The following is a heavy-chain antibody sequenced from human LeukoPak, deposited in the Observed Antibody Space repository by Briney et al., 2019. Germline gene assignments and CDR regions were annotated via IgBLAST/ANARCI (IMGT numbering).Heavy chain of an antibody. J-gene: IGHJ4*02. CDR3: ARGLFTMVRGAHPAGY. D-gene: IGHD3-10*01. CDR1: GYTFTSYD. CDR2: MNPNSGNT. Sequence: ASVKVSCKASGYTFTSYDINWVRQATGQGLEWMGWMNPNSGNTGYAQKFQGRVTMTRNTSISTAYMELSSLRSEDTAVYYCARGLFTMVRGAHPAGYWGQGTLVTVSS. V-gene: IGHV1-8*01.